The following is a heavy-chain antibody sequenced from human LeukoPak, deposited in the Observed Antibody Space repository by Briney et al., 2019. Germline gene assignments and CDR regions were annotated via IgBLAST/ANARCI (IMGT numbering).Heavy chain of an antibody. CDR2: ISGRGVTI. CDR1: GLAFNDYA. V-gene: IGHV3-23*01. CDR3: LRVCTIASCQGYFDY. J-gene: IGHJ4*02. D-gene: IGHD2-8*01. Sequence: GGSLRLSCAASGLAFNDYALGWVRQAPGSGLEWVSSISGRGVTIYYADSVKGRFTISRDNSKDTLYLQTNSLRVEDTAVYYSLRVCTIASCQGYFDYWGQGTLVTVSS.